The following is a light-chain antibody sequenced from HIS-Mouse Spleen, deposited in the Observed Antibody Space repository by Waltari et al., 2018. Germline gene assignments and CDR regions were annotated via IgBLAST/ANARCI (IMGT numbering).Light chain of an antibody. CDR3: SSYTSSSFNVV. Sequence: QSALTQPASVSGSPGQSITIPCTGTSSAVGGYNYVSWYQHHPGKAPKLMIYDVSNRPSGVSNRFSGSKSGNTASLTISGLQAEDEADYYCSSYTSSSFNVVFGGGTKLTVL. CDR1: SSAVGGYNY. CDR2: DVS. J-gene: IGLJ2*01. V-gene: IGLV2-14*03.